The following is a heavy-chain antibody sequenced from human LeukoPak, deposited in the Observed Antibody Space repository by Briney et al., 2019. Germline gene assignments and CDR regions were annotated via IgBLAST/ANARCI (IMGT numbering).Heavy chain of an antibody. CDR3: ASFLVTAAGNWFDP. D-gene: IGHD6-13*01. CDR1: GGTFSSYA. Sequence: GASVKVSCKASGGTFSSYAISWLRQAPGQGLEWMGGIIPIFGTANYAQKFQGRVTITTDESTSTAYMELSSLRSEDTAVYYCASFLVTAAGNWFDPWGQGNLITVSS. CDR2: IIPIFGTA. V-gene: IGHV1-69*05. J-gene: IGHJ5*02.